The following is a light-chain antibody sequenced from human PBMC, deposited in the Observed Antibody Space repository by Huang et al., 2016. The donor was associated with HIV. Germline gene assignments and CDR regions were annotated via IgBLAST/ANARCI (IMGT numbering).Light chain of an antibody. CDR2: AAS. Sequence: DIQMTQSPSSVTASVGVRVTITCRASQGIDSGLAWYQQRPGKAPKVLSYAASSLQGGVPSRFSGSGSGTDFSLTINTLQPEDFATYYCLQTNSFPYTFGQGTNLEI. V-gene: IGKV1D-12*01. J-gene: IGKJ2*01. CDR1: QGIDSG. CDR3: LQTNSFPYT.